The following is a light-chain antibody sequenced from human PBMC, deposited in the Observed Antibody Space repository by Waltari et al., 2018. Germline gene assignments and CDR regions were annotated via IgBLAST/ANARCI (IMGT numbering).Light chain of an antibody. Sequence: QSVLTQPPSASGTPGQRVTSPCSGSISNLGNNYVYWYQQFPGTAPKLLIQRNNQRPSGVPDRFSGSKSGTSASLAISGLRSEDEADYYCASWDDSLSVGVFGGGTKLTVL. CDR3: ASWDDSLSVGV. V-gene: IGLV1-47*01. CDR1: ISNLGNNY. J-gene: IGLJ3*02. CDR2: RNN.